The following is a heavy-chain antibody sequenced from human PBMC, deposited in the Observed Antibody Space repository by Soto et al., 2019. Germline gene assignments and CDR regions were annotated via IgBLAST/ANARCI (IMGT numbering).Heavy chain of an antibody. V-gene: IGHV3-7*04. CDR1: GFTFSSYW. CDR2: LKQDGSEK. J-gene: IGHJ4*02. D-gene: IGHD6-13*01. CDR3: ARGLAAAGTAYFDY. Sequence: GGSLRLSCAASGFTFSSYWMSWVRQAPGKGLEWVANLKQDGSEKYYVDSEKGRLTISRDNAKNSLYLQMNSLRAEDTAVYYCARGLAAAGTAYFDYWGQGTLVTVSS.